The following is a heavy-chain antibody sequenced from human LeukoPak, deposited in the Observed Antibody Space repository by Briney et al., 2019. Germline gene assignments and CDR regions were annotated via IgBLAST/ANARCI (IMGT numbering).Heavy chain of an antibody. CDR1: GYTFTSYG. D-gene: IGHD3-22*01. CDR2: ISAYNGNT. V-gene: IGHV1-18*01. CDR3: ARDYYDSSGSLHDAFDI. Sequence: ASVKVSCKASGYTFTSYGISWVRQAPGQGLEWMGWISAYNGNTNYTQKLQGRVTMTTDTSTSTAYMELRSLRSDDTAVYYCARDYYDSSGSLHDAFDIWGQGTVVTVSS. J-gene: IGHJ3*02.